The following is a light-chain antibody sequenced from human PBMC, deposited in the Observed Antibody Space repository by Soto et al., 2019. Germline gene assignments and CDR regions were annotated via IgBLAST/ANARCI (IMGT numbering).Light chain of an antibody. CDR1: RSNIGSNY. J-gene: IGLJ2*01. CDR3: AAWDDSLSGVV. V-gene: IGLV1-47*01. Sequence: QSVLTQPPSASGTPGQRVTMSCSGSRSNIGSNYVDWYQQLPGTAPKLLIYRDNQRPSGVPDRFSGSKSGTSVSLAISGLRSEEEAEYYCAAWDDSLSGVVFGGGTKLTVL. CDR2: RDN.